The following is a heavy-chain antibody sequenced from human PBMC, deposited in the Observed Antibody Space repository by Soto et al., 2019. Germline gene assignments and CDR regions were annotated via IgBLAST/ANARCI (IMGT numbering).Heavy chain of an antibody. Sequence: SVKVSCKASGGTFSSYAISWVRQAPGQGLEWMGGIIPIFGTANYAQKFQGRVTITADESTSTAYMELSSLRSEDTAVYYCARVLDYYDSSGYYRRPVYYYYGMDVWGQGTTVTVSS. D-gene: IGHD3-22*01. CDR1: GGTFSSYA. J-gene: IGHJ6*02. V-gene: IGHV1-69*13. CDR3: ARVLDYYDSSGYYRRPVYYYYGMDV. CDR2: IIPIFGTA.